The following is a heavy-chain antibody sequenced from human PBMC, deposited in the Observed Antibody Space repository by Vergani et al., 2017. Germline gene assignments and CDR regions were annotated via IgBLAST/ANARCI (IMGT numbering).Heavy chain of an antibody. D-gene: IGHD2-2*01. Sequence: QVQLVQSGAEVKKPWASVKVSCKASGYTFTDYFMHWVRQAPGQGLEWMGWINPNSGGTNYAQKFQGRVTMTKETSISSAYMELSNLRSDDPAVDYCARVGTSSNRYYFDYWGRGTLVTVSS. J-gene: IGHJ4*02. CDR3: ARVGTSSNRYYFDY. CDR2: INPNSGGT. CDR1: GYTFTDYF. V-gene: IGHV1-2*02.